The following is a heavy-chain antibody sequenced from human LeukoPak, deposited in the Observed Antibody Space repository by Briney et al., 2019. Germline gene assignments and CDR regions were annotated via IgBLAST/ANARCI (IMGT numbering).Heavy chain of an antibody. V-gene: IGHV3-7*01. CDR3: ARGGYSFDY. CDR1: GFSLSGYW. Sequence: GGSLRLSCAAYGFSLSGYWMSWVRQAPGKGLEWVARLHADGNEKYFVHSVKGRFTVSGDNAKNSLYLQMSSLRVEDTAVYYCARGGYSFDYLGQGTLVTVSS. CDR2: LHADGNEK. D-gene: IGHD5-12*01. J-gene: IGHJ4*02.